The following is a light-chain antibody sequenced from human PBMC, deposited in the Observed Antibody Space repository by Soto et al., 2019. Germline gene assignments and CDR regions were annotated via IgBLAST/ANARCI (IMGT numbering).Light chain of an antibody. CDR2: ENN. Sequence: QSVLTQPPSVSAAPGQTVTISCSGSSSNIGNNYVSWYQQLPGTAPKLLIYENNKRPSGIPDRFSGSKSGTSATLGITGLQTGDEADYYCGTWDSSLNGVVFGGGTKLTVL. CDR3: GTWDSSLNGVV. V-gene: IGLV1-51*02. CDR1: SSNIGNNY. J-gene: IGLJ2*01.